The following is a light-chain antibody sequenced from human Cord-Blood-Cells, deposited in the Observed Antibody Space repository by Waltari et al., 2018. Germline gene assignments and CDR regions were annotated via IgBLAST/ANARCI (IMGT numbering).Light chain of an antibody. Sequence: EFVLTHSPPTLSLSPRESATLPCRASQSASSYLAWYQQKPGQAPRLLIYDASNRATGIPARFSGSGSGTDFAVTIYSLEPEDFAVYFCQQRSNWPWTFGQGTKVEIK. V-gene: IGKV3-11*01. CDR3: QQRSNWPWT. CDR2: DAS. CDR1: QSASSY. J-gene: IGKJ1*01.